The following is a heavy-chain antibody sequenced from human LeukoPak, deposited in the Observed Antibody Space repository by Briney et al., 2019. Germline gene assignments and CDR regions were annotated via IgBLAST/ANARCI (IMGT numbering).Heavy chain of an antibody. Sequence: SSETLSLTCTVSGGSISSYYWSWIRQPPGKGLEWIGYIYYSGSTNYNPSLKSRVTISVDTSKNQFSLKLSSVTAADTAVYYCARQRCSTYYDILTGPCDAFDIWGQGTMVTVSS. J-gene: IGHJ3*02. CDR2: IYYSGST. CDR1: GGSISSYY. V-gene: IGHV4-59*08. CDR3: ARQRCSTYYDILTGPCDAFDI. D-gene: IGHD3-9*01.